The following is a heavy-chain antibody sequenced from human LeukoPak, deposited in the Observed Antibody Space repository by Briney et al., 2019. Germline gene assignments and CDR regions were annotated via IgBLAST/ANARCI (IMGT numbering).Heavy chain of an antibody. D-gene: IGHD3-10*01. Sequence: ASVKVSCKASGYTFASYAMHWVRQAPGQRLEWMGWINAGNGNTKYSQKCQGRVTITRDTSASTAYMELSSLRSEDTAVYYCARDNGSGSYEDDAFDIWGQGTMVTVSS. V-gene: IGHV1-3*01. J-gene: IGHJ3*02. CDR2: INAGNGNT. CDR1: GYTFASYA. CDR3: ARDNGSGSYEDDAFDI.